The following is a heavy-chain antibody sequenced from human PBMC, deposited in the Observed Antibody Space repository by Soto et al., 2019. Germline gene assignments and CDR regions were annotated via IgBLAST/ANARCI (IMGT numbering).Heavy chain of an antibody. CDR2: IKQDGSEK. Sequence: EVQLVESVGGLVQPGGSLRLSCAASGFTFSNYWMSWVRQAPGKGLEWVANIKQDGSEKYYVDSVKGRFTISRDNAKNSLYLQMNSLRAEDTAVYYCARDLASTTIPNYWGQGTLVTVSS. CDR1: GFTFSNYW. V-gene: IGHV3-7*04. CDR3: ARDLASTTIPNY. J-gene: IGHJ4*02. D-gene: IGHD4-17*01.